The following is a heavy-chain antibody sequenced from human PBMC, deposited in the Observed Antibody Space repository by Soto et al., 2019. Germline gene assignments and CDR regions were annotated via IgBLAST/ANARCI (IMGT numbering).Heavy chain of an antibody. D-gene: IGHD2-2*01. J-gene: IGHJ6*02. Sequence: GGSLRLSCATSGFTFSSYAMHWVRQAPGKGLEWVAVISYDGSNKYYADSVKGRFTISRDNSKNTLYLQMNSLRAEDTAVYYCARGFAVPAAMQANYYYYGMDVWGQGTTVTVSS. CDR1: GFTFSSYA. CDR2: ISYDGSNK. CDR3: ARGFAVPAAMQANYYYYGMDV. V-gene: IGHV3-30-3*01.